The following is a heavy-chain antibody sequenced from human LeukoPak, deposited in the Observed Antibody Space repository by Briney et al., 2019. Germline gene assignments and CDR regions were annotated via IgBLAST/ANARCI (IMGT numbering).Heavy chain of an antibody. CDR3: ARHIGYYDSSGYRSGAFDI. D-gene: IGHD3-22*01. CDR2: IYISGST. V-gene: IGHV4-4*07. Sequence: SETLSLTCTVSGGSISNYYWSWIRQPAGKGLEWIGRIYISGSTNYNPSLKSRVTMSVDTSKNQFSLKLSSVTAADTAFYYCARHIGYYDSSGYRSGAFDIWGQGTMVTVSS. CDR1: GGSISNYY. J-gene: IGHJ3*02.